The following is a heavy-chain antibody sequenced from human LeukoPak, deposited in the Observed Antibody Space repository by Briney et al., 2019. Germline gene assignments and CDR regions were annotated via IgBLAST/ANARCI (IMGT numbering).Heavy chain of an antibody. CDR2: MNPNSGNT. V-gene: IGHV1-8*01. Sequence: ASVKVSCKASGYTFTSYDINRVRQATGQGLEWMGWMNPNSGNTGYAQKFQGRVTMTRNTSISTAYMELSSLRSEDTAVYYCARGIVRITIFGVVINWFDPWGQGTLVTVSS. CDR1: GYTFTSYD. J-gene: IGHJ5*02. D-gene: IGHD3-3*01. CDR3: ARGIVRITIFGVVINWFDP.